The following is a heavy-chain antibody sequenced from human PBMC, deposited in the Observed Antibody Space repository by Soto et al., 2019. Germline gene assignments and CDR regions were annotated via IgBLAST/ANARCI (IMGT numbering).Heavy chain of an antibody. CDR1: GFTFSNYW. V-gene: IGHV3-7*05. D-gene: IGHD3-10*01. CDR3: ARDVSPGSRPLYLYAFDI. Sequence: EVQLVESGGGLVQPGGSLRLSCEASGFTFSNYWMTWVRQAPGKGLEWVANIKRDGSERSYLDSVRGRFTVSRDNAKDSLFLRMDSLRAEDTALYYCARDVSPGSRPLYLYAFDIWGQGTMVTVSS. CDR2: IKRDGSER. J-gene: IGHJ3*02.